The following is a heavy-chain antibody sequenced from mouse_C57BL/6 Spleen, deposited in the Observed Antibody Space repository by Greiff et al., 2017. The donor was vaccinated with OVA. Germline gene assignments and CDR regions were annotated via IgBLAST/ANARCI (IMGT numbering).Heavy chain of an antibody. J-gene: IGHJ4*01. CDR3: ARGIYYYGSSLYAMDY. V-gene: IGHV5-16*01. CDR1: GFTFSDYY. CDR2: INYDGSST. D-gene: IGHD1-1*01. Sequence: EVMLVESEGGLVQPGSSMKLSCTASGFTFSDYYMAWVRQVPEKGLEWVANINYDGSSTYYLDSLKSRFIISRDNAKNILYLQMSSLKSEDTATYYCARGIYYYGSSLYAMDYWGQGTSVTVSS.